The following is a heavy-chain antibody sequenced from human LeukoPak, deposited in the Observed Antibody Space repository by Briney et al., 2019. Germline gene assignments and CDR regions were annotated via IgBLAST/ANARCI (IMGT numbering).Heavy chain of an antibody. CDR3: ARDLGHTGYDLYDY. V-gene: IGHV3-7*01. Sequence: GGSLRLSCAVSGINFRGYWMAWVRQAPGKGLEWVANMKQDGSEEYYVDSVKGRFTISRDNAKNSLYLEMKSLRVEDTAVYYCARDLGHTGYDLYDYWGQGTLVTVSS. CDR1: GINFRGYW. D-gene: IGHD5-12*01. J-gene: IGHJ4*02. CDR2: MKQDGSEE.